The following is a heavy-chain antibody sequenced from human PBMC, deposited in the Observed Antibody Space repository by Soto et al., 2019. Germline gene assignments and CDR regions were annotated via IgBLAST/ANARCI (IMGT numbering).Heavy chain of an antibody. Sequence: SETLSLTCTVSGGSISSYYWSWIRQPPGKGLEWIGYIYYSGSTNYNPSLKSRVTISVDTSKNQFSLKLSSVTAADTAVYYCARTCRSGGSCYLEYWGEGTLVTVSS. CDR2: IYYSGST. D-gene: IGHD2-15*01. J-gene: IGHJ4*02. CDR1: GGSISSYY. V-gene: IGHV4-59*01. CDR3: ARTCRSGGSCYLEY.